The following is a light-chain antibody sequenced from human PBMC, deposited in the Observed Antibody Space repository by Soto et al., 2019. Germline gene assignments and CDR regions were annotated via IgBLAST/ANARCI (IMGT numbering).Light chain of an antibody. CDR3: SSYAGNGYV. J-gene: IGLJ1*01. Sequence: QSSLTQPPSASGSPGQSVTISCTGASSDVGGYNYVSRYQQHPGKAPKLMIYEVSKRPSGVPDRFSGSKSGNTASLTVSGLQAEDEADYFCSSYAGNGYVLGTGTKVTVL. V-gene: IGLV2-8*01. CDR2: EVS. CDR1: SSDVGGYNY.